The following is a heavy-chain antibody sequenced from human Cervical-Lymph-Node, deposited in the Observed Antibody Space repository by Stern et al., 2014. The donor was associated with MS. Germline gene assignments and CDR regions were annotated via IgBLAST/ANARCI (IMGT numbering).Heavy chain of an antibody. Sequence: EVQLEKSGAEVKKPGESLKISCQVSGYNFPVYWIGWVRQTPGKGLEWVGIIYPPDSETRYSPSFQGQVSMSVDKSVSTAYLQWSSLKTSDTALYFCARHTGDYAFDYWGQGTLVIVSS. J-gene: IGHJ4*02. CDR3: ARHTGDYAFDY. CDR2: IYPPDSET. D-gene: IGHD4-17*01. V-gene: IGHV5-51*01. CDR1: GYNFPVYW.